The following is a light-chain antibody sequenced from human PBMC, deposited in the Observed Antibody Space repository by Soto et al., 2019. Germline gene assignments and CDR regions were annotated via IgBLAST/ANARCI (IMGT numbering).Light chain of an antibody. CDR3: SSYTSVSSPLYV. CDR1: SSDVGGYNY. CDR2: DVS. J-gene: IGLJ1*01. Sequence: ALTQPASVSGSPGQSITISCTGTSSDVGGYNYVSWYQQYPGKAPKLMIYDVSYRPSGVSNRFSGSKSGNTASLTISGLQAEDEADYYCSSYTSVSSPLYVFGTGTKVTVL. V-gene: IGLV2-14*03.